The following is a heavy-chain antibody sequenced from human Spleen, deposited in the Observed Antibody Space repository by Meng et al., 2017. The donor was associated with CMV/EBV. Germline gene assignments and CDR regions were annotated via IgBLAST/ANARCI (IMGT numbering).Heavy chain of an antibody. V-gene: IGHV4-59*01. Sequence: SETLSLTCTVSGGSISSYYWSWIRQPPGKGLEWIGYIYYSGSTNYKPSLKSRVTISVDTSKNQNSLKLSSVTAADTAAYYCAREDDNGDRYLDYWGQGTLVTVSS. CDR1: GGSISSYY. D-gene: IGHD4-17*01. CDR2: IYYSGST. J-gene: IGHJ4*02. CDR3: AREDDNGDRYLDY.